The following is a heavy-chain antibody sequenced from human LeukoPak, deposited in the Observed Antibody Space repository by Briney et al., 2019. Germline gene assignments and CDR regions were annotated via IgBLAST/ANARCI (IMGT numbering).Heavy chain of an antibody. V-gene: IGHV3-74*01. CDR3: AKDLDFWSGSVLSEGFDY. D-gene: IGHD3-3*01. Sequence: GGSLRLSCAASGLTFSSDWMHWVRQVPGKGLVWVSRINSDAGTINYADSVKGRFTISRDNSKNTLYLQMNNLRAEDTAVYYCAKDLDFWSGSVLSEGFDYWGQGTLVTVSS. J-gene: IGHJ4*02. CDR2: INSDAGTI. CDR1: GLTFSSDW.